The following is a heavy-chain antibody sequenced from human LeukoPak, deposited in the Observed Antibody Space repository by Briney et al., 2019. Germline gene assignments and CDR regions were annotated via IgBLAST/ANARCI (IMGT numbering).Heavy chain of an antibody. D-gene: IGHD2-2*01. CDR3: AKDQRFQRAFDI. Sequence: GGSLRLSCAASGFTLSSYAMTWVRQAPGKGLEWVSGISAGGGSTYYADSVKGRFTISRDNSKNTLYLQMNSLRAEDTALYYCAKDQRFQRAFDIWGQGTMVTVSS. CDR1: GFTLSSYA. J-gene: IGHJ3*02. CDR2: ISAGGGST. V-gene: IGHV3-23*01.